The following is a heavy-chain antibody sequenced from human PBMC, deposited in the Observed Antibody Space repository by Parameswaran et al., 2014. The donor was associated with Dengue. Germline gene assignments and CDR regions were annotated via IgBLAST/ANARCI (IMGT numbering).Heavy chain of an antibody. CDR3: AKGGPRGDYMDV. V-gene: IGHV3-23*01. Sequence: VRQAPGKGLEWVSAISGSGGSTYYADSVKGRFTISRDNSKNTLYLQMNSLRAEDTAVYYCAKGGPRGDYMDVWGQGTTVTVSS. CDR2: ISGSGGST. J-gene: IGHJ6*03.